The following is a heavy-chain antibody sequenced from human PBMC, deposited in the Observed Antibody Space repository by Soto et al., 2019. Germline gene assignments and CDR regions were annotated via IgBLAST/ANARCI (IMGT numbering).Heavy chain of an antibody. J-gene: IGHJ4*02. CDR1: GGTFSSYA. CDR2: IIPIFGTA. Sequence: QVQLVQSGAAVKKPGSSVKVSCKASGGTFSSYAISWVRQAPGQGLEWMGGIIPIFGTANYAQKFQGRVTITADESTSTAYMELSSVRAEDTAVYYCARGRAYSSGWYYFDYWGQGTLVTVSS. V-gene: IGHV1-69*01. D-gene: IGHD6-19*01. CDR3: ARGRAYSSGWYYFDY.